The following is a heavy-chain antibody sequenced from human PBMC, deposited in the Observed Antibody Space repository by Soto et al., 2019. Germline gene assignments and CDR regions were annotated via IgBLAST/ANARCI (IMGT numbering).Heavy chain of an antibody. V-gene: IGHV4-61*01. CDR3: ARSSTMIVVVITAGAFDI. CDR1: GGSVSSGSYY. D-gene: IGHD3-22*01. Sequence: SETLSLTCTVSGGSVSSGSYYWSWIRQPPGKGLEWIGYIYYSGSTNYNPSLKSRVTISVDTSKNQFSLKLSSVTAADTAVYYCARSSTMIVVVITAGAFDIWGQGTMVPVSS. CDR2: IYYSGST. J-gene: IGHJ3*02.